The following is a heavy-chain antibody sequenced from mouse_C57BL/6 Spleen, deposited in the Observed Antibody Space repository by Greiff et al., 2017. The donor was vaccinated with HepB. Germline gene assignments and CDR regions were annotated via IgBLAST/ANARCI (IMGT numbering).Heavy chain of an antibody. Sequence: EVKLQESGPELVKPGASVKIPCKASGYTFTDYNMDWVKQSHGKSLEWIGDINPNNGGTIYNQKFKGKATLTVDKSSSTAYMELRSLTSEDTAVYYCARRLGYYFDYWGQSTTLTVSS. V-gene: IGHV1-18*01. CDR1: GYTFTDYN. D-gene: IGHD2-4*01. CDR3: ARRLGYYFDY. J-gene: IGHJ2*01. CDR2: INPNNGGT.